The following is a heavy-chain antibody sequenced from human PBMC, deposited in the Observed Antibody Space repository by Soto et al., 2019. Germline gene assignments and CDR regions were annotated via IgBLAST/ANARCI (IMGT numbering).Heavy chain of an antibody. CDR1: GGTFSSYA. CDR2: IIPIFGTA. D-gene: IGHD3-10*01. Sequence: QVQRVQSGAEVKKPGSSVKVSCKASGGTFSSYAISWVRQAPGQGLEWMGGIIPIFGTANYAQKFQGRVTITADESTSTAYMELSSLRSEDTAVYYCAAVLLWFGEPTPTNGAFDIWGQGTMVTVSS. J-gene: IGHJ3*02. V-gene: IGHV1-69*01. CDR3: AAVLLWFGEPTPTNGAFDI.